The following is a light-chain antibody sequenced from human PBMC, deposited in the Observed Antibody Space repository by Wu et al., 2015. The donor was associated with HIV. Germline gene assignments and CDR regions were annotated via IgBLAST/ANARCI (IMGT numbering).Light chain of an antibody. V-gene: IGKV3-11*01. CDR3: QHSSNWPLT. CDR1: QSVSSY. CDR2: GAS. Sequence: EIVLTQSPDILSLSPGERATLSCRASQSVSSYLAWYQQKPGQAPRLLIYGASNRATGIPARFSGSGSGTDFTLTISSLEPEDFAVYYCQHSSNWPLTFGQGTRLEI. J-gene: IGKJ5*01.